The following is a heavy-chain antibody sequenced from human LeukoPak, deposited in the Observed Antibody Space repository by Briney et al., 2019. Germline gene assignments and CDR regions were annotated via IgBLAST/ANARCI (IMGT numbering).Heavy chain of an antibody. CDR3: ARLVVVAAIRYYGMDV. CDR2: ISAYNGNT. D-gene: IGHD2-15*01. J-gene: IGHJ6*02. CDR1: GYTFTGYD. V-gene: IGHV1-18*01. Sequence: ASVKVSCKASGYTFTGYDVSWVRQAPGQGLEWMGWISAYNGNTNYAQKLQGRVTMTTDTSTSTAYMELRSLRSDDTAVYYCARLVVVAAIRYYGMDVWGQGTTVTVSS.